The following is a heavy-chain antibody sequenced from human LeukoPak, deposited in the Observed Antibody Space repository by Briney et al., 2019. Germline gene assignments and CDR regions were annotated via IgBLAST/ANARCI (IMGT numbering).Heavy chain of an antibody. CDR3: AKSGYGDYVNFDY. J-gene: IGHJ4*02. V-gene: IGHV3-23*01. CDR2: ISGSGGST. D-gene: IGHD4-17*01. CDR1: GFTFSSYA. Sequence: GGSLRLSCAASGFTFSSYAMSWVRQAPGKGLEWVSAISGSGGSTYYADSVKSRFTISRDNSKNTLYLQMNSLRAEDTAVYYCAKSGYGDYVNFDYWGQGTLVTVSS.